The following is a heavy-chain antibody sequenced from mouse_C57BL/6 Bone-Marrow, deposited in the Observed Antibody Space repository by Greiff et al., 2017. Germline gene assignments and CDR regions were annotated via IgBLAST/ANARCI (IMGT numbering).Heavy chain of an antibody. D-gene: IGHD1-1*02. CDR3: TIDGGPYFDY. J-gene: IGHJ2*01. Sequence: EVQRVESGAGLVKPGGSLKLSCAASGFTFSSYAMSWVRQTPEKRLEWVAYISSGGDYIYYADNVKGRFTISRDNSTNTLYLQMSSLKSEDTAMYYCTIDGGPYFDYWGQGTTLTVAS. CDR2: ISSGGDYI. V-gene: IGHV5-9-1*02. CDR1: GFTFSSYA.